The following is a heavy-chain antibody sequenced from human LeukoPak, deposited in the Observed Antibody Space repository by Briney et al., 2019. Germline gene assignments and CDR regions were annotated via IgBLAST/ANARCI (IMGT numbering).Heavy chain of an antibody. CDR1: GFSFDDYA. V-gene: IGHV3-20*04. J-gene: IGHJ6*03. Sequence: PGGSLRLSCEASGFSFDDYAMIWVRQAPGKGLERVCDINWKGSDTGYADSVEGRFTISRDNGKTSLFLEMHNLRAEDTALYFCARKTTTAYYYYMDIWGKGTTVIVSS. D-gene: IGHD1-1*01. CDR2: INWKGSDT. CDR3: ARKTTTAYYYYMDI.